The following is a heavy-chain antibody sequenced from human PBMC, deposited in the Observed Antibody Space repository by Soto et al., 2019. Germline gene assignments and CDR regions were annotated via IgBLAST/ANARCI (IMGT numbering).Heavy chain of an antibody. CDR2: INPNSGGT. D-gene: IGHD1-26*01. Sequence: ASVNDSCKTSGYTFTGHYIQWVRQAPGQGLEWMGWINPNSGGTNYAQKFQGWVTMTRDTSINTAYMELSRLKSGDTAVYYCARDRLVGAGNDGLYISSQGTRVTVSS. CDR3: ARDRLVGAGNDGLYI. V-gene: IGHV1-2*04. J-gene: IGHJ3*02. CDR1: GYTFTGHY.